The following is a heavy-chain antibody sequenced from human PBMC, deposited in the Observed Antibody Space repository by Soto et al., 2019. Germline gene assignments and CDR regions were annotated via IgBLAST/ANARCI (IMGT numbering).Heavy chain of an antibody. V-gene: IGHV3-15*04. CDR2: LESTESGGAT. CDR1: GIILSDTW. D-gene: IGHD3-10*01. CDR3: ARTVTMVRGDCRFDY. J-gene: IGHJ4*02. Sequence: PGGSLRLSCAASGIILSDTWMNWVRQAPGKGLEWVGRLESTESGGATDFASTVKGRFTVSRDDSKNTLSLHMTSLQPEDTALYYCARTVTMVRGDCRFDYWGQGTLVTVSS.